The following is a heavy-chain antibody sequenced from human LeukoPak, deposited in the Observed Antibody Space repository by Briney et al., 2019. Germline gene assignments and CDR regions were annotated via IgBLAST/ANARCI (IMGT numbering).Heavy chain of an antibody. CDR3: ARGYGSYYSFDY. D-gene: IGHD1-26*01. CDR1: GFTFSDYY. Sequence: PGESLRLSCAASGFTFSDYYMSWIRQAPGKGLEWVSYISSSSSYTNYADSVKGRFTISRDNAKNSLYLQMNSLRAEDTAVYYCARGYGSYYSFDYWGQGTLVTVSS. V-gene: IGHV3-11*05. CDR2: ISSSSSYT. J-gene: IGHJ4*02.